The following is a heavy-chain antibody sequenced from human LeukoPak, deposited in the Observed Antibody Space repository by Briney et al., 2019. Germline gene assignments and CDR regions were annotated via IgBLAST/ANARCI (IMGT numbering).Heavy chain of an antibody. V-gene: IGHV4-38-2*02. Sequence: PSETLSLTCTVSGYSISSGYYWGWIRQPPGKGLEWIGSIYHSGSTYYNPSLKSRVTMSVDTSKNQFSLKLRSVTAADTAVYYCARKQQLPTDAFDIWGQGTVVTVSS. CDR3: ARKQQLPTDAFDI. D-gene: IGHD6-13*01. CDR1: GYSISSGYY. J-gene: IGHJ3*02. CDR2: IYHSGST.